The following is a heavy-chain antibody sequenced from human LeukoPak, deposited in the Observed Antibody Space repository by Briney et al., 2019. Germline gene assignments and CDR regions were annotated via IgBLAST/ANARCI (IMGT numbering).Heavy chain of an antibody. Sequence: GGSLRLSCAASGFTFSNYAMSWLRQAPGKGLEWVSAFSPSGGGTYYADSVKGRFTISRDNSKNTLYLQMNSLRAEDTAVYYCARALRIYYYLDYWGQGTLVTVSS. D-gene: IGHD1-26*01. CDR3: ARALRIYYYLDY. V-gene: IGHV3-23*01. CDR2: FSPSGGGT. J-gene: IGHJ4*02. CDR1: GFTFSNYA.